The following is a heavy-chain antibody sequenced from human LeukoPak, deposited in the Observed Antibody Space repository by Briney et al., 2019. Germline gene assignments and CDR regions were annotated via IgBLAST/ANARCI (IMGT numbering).Heavy chain of an antibody. CDR3: ARIAVAGRRTFDY. Sequence: ASVKVSCKASGGTFSSYAISWVRQAPGQGLEWMGIINPSGGSTSYAQKFQGRVTMTRDTSTSTVYMELSSLRSEDTAVYYCARIAVAGRRTFDYWGQGTLVTVSS. D-gene: IGHD6-19*01. J-gene: IGHJ4*02. CDR1: GGTFSSYA. CDR2: INPSGGST. V-gene: IGHV1-46*01.